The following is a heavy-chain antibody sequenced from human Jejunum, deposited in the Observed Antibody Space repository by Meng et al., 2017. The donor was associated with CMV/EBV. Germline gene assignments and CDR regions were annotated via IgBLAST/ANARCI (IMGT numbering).Heavy chain of an antibody. CDR3: ARGPGASTREGFDH. CDR1: GSSINNYY. V-gene: IGHV4-4*07. J-gene: IGHJ4*02. CDR2: FYSSDTY. Sequence: QVQLQESGPGLGKPSETLSLTCTVSGSSINNYYWSWIRQSAGKGLEWIGRFYSSDTYNYHPSLNSRVTMSLDTSKKQFSLILSSVTAADTARYYCARGPGASTREGFDHWGLGTLVTVSS. D-gene: IGHD1-26*01.